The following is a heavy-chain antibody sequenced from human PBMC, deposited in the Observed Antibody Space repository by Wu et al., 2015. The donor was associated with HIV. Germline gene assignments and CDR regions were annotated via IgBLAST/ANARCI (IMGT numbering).Heavy chain of an antibody. V-gene: IGHV1-2*02. J-gene: IGHJ4*02. CDR1: GYTFIAYY. Sequence: QVQLVQSGTEVRKPGASVKVSCETAGYTFIAYYIHWVRQAPGQGLQWMGWINPNSGDTNYAQMFQGRVTMTVDKSITTAYMELSGLRSDDTAIYFCARDLAHLYGDNGYWGQGTLITVSS. D-gene: IGHD4-17*01. CDR2: INPNSGDT. CDR3: ARDLAHLYGDNGY.